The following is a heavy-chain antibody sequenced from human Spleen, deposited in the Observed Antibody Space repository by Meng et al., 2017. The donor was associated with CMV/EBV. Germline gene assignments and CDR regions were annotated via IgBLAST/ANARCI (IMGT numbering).Heavy chain of an antibody. CDR1: GFTFSSYA. V-gene: IGHV3-64*02. CDR2: ISSNGGST. J-gene: IGHJ4*02. D-gene: IGHD1-20*01. Sequence: GESLKISCAASGFTFSSYAMHWVRQAPGKGLEYVSAISSNGGSTYYADSVKGRFTISRDNSKNTLYLQMGSLRAEDMAVYYCAKWHITGILGYWGQGTLVTVSS. CDR3: AKWHITGILGY.